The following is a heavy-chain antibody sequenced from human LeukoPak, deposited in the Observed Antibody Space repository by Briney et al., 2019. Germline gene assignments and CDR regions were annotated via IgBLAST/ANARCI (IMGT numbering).Heavy chain of an antibody. CDR2: ITNGGSTI. J-gene: IGHJ4*02. D-gene: IGHD6-13*01. CDR1: GFTFSDYN. Sequence: PGGSLRLSCAASGFTFSDYNMNWVRQAPGKGLEWVSYITNGGSTIHHADSVKGRFTISRDNAKKTLYLQMNSLRAEDTALYYCAKASRGFDYWGQGTLVTVSS. CDR3: AKASRGFDY. V-gene: IGHV3-11*01.